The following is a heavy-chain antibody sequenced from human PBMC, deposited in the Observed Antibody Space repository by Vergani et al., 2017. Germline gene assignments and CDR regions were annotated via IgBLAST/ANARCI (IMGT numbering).Heavy chain of an antibody. CDR1: GFTFSSYW. J-gene: IGHJ4*02. CDR2: IKQDGSEK. V-gene: IGHV3-7*03. Sequence: EVQLVESGGGLVQPGGSLRLSCAASGFTFSSYWMSWVRQAPGKGLEWVANIKQDGSEKYYVDSVKGRFTISRDNAKNSLYLQMNSLRAEDTAVYYCARDFGCGVDYFDYWGQGTLVTVAS. D-gene: IGHD2-21*01. CDR3: ARDFGCGVDYFDY.